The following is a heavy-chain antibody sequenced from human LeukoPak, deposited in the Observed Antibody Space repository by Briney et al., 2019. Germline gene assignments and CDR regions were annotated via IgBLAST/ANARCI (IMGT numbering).Heavy chain of an antibody. Sequence: GGSLRLSCAASGFTFSSYGMHWVRQAPGKGLEWVANIKQDGSEQYYVDSVKGRFTISRDNAKNSLYLQMNSLRIEDTAVYYCARDIVGTPWGQGILVTVSS. CDR2: IKQDGSEQ. CDR3: ARDIVGTP. CDR1: GFTFSSYG. V-gene: IGHV3-7*01. D-gene: IGHD1-26*01. J-gene: IGHJ4*02.